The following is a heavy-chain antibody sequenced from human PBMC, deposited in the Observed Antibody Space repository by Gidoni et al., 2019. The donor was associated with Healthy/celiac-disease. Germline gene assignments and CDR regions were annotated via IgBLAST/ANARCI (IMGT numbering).Heavy chain of an antibody. J-gene: IGHJ4*02. CDR2: IYYSGST. Sequence: QLQLQESGPGLVQPSEPLSLTCTVSGGSLSSSSYYWGWLRQPPGKGLEWIGSIYYSGSTYYNPSLKSRVTISVDTSKNQFSLKLSSVTAADTAVYYCARHLYGGNSGYFDYWGQGTLVTVSS. D-gene: IGHD4-17*01. V-gene: IGHV4-39*01. CDR3: ARHLYGGNSGYFDY. CDR1: GGSLSSSSYY.